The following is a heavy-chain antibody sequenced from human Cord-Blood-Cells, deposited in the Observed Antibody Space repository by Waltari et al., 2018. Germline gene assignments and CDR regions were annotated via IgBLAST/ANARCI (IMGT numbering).Heavy chain of an antibody. D-gene: IGHD3-10*01. CDR1: GGSISSSSSY. Sequence: QLQLQESGPGLVKPSETLSLTCTVSGGSISSSSSYWGWTRPPPGKGLEWFGSIYYSGSTYYNPSIKSRVTISVDTSKNQFSLKLSSVTAADTAVYYCASTYYYGSGSYYNHAFDIWGQGTMVTVSS. V-gene: IGHV4-39*01. CDR2: IYYSGST. J-gene: IGHJ3*02. CDR3: ASTYYYGSGSYYNHAFDI.